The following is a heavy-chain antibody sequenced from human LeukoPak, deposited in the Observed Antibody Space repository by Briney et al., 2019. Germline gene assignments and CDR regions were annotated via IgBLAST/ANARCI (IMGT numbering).Heavy chain of an antibody. Sequence: SETLSLTCAGDSLSGSSVTWVRQPPGKGLEWIGEFSQSGNTNYSPSLKSRLTMSIDTSKSQISLNLSSATTADTAVYFCARGILRYDWTDSDVRAFHYYYYMDVWGPGVTVIVSS. CDR2: FSQSGNT. CDR3: ARGILRYDWTDSDVRAFHYYYYMDV. V-gene: IGHV4-34*01. J-gene: IGHJ6*03. CDR1: DSLSGSS. D-gene: IGHD1-20*01.